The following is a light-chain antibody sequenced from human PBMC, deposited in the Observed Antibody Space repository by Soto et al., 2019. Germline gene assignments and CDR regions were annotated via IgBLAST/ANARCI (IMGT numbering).Light chain of an antibody. CDR3: QKYNSAPWT. CDR1: QGISSW. V-gene: IGKV1-27*01. CDR2: TGS. Sequence: DIQMTQSPSSVSASVGDRVSITCRASQGISSWLAWYQQKPGGAPKLLIYTGSSLQSGVPSRFSGSGSGTDFTLTISSLQPEDVATYYCQKYNSAPWTFGQGTKVEIK. J-gene: IGKJ1*01.